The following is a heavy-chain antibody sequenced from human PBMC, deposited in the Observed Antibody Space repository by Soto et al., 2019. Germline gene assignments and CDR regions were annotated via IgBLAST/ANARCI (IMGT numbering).Heavy chain of an antibody. CDR2: IYHTGST. V-gene: IGHV4-38-2*01. CDR3: ARSFLGDSAPFDY. CDR1: GHSISSGFY. Sequence: SETLSLTCAVSGHSISSGFYWGWIRQSPDKGLEWMGNIYHTGSTYDNPSLKRRVSMSVDTSKNQFSLKLSSVTAADTAIYYCARSFLGDSAPFDYWGQGTLVTVSS. D-gene: IGHD3-22*01. J-gene: IGHJ4*02.